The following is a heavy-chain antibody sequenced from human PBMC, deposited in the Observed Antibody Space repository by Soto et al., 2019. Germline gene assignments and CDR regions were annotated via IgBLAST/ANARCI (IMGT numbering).Heavy chain of an antibody. J-gene: IGHJ5*02. CDR3: ARVNYDILTGYSSNWFDP. D-gene: IGHD3-9*01. V-gene: IGHV4-31*03. CDR1: GGSISSGGYY. Sequence: SESLSLTCTVSGGSISSGGYYWSWIRQHPGKGLEWIGYIYYSGSTYYNPSLKSRVTISVDTSKNQFSLKPSSVTAADTAVYYCARVNYDILTGYSSNWFDPWGQGTLVTVSS. CDR2: IYYSGST.